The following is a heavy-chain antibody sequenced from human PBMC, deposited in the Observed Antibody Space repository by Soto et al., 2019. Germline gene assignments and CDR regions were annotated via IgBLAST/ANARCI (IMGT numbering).Heavy chain of an antibody. J-gene: IGHJ5*02. V-gene: IGHV3-7*01. CDR3: AGEHWYHFDP. Sequence: EVQLVESGGGLVQPGGSLRLSCAASGFTFSTDWMSWVRQAPGKWLEWVATITRDGSAQYYVDSVKGRFTISRDNASNSLYLQMNSLRADDTAVYYFAGEHWYHFDPWGQGTLVTVSS. D-gene: IGHD2-8*02. CDR1: GFTFSTDW. CDR2: ITRDGSAQ.